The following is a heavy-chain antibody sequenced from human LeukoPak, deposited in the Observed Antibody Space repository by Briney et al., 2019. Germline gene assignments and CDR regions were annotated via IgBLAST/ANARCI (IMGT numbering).Heavy chain of an antibody. D-gene: IGHD6-13*01. CDR3: ARGRIYSNSWVDY. J-gene: IGHJ4*02. Sequence: SETLSLTCKVSGDSISSSSCNWSWIRQPPGKGLEWIGYTYYRESINYNPSLKSRVTMSVDTSKNQFSLKLRSVTAADTAVYYCARGRIYSNSWVDYWGQGTLVTVSS. CDR1: GDSISSSSCN. CDR2: TYYRESI. V-gene: IGHV4-61*01.